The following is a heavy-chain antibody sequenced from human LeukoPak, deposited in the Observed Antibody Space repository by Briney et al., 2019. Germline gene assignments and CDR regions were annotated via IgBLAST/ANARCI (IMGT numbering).Heavy chain of an antibody. V-gene: IGHV3-30-3*01. CDR1: GFTFSTYA. CDR3: TRDVGFRFDP. Sequence: GGSLRLSCAASGFTFSTYAMHWVRQAPGKGLEWVAVISYDGSSKYYADSVKGRFTISRDNSKNTLYLQMNSLRAEDTALYYCTRDVGFRFDPWGQGTLVTVSS. CDR2: ISYDGSSK. D-gene: IGHD2-15*01. J-gene: IGHJ5*02.